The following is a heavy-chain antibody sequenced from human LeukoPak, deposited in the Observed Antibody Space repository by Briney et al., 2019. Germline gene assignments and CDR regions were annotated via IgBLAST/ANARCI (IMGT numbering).Heavy chain of an antibody. D-gene: IGHD2-21*02. CDR2: IYSGGST. Sequence: GGSLRLSCAASGFTFSSYAMSWVRQAPGKGLEWVSVIYSGGSTYYADSVKGRFTISRDNSKNTLYLQMNSLRAEDTAVYYCASPYCGGDCYRYDAFDIWGQGTMVTVSS. V-gene: IGHV3-53*01. CDR3: ASPYCGGDCYRYDAFDI. J-gene: IGHJ3*02. CDR1: GFTFSSYA.